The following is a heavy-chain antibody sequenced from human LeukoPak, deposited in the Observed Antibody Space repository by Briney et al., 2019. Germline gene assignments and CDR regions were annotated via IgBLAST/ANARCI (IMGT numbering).Heavy chain of an antibody. J-gene: IGHJ4*02. V-gene: IGHV3-9*01. CDR2: ISWNSGSI. Sequence: GGSLRLSCAASGFTFSSYWMSWVRQAPGKGLEWVSGISWNSGSIGYADSVKGRFAISRDNAKNSLYLQMNSLRAEDTALYCCAKEGGGWYLDYWGQGTLVTVSS. CDR3: AKEGGGWYLDY. CDR1: GFTFSSYW. D-gene: IGHD6-19*01.